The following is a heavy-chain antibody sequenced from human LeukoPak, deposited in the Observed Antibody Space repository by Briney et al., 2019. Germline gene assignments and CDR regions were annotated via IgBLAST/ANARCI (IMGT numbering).Heavy chain of an antibody. CDR3: ASNPPNTGDFYY. V-gene: IGHV1-8*01. CDR1: GYTFTNLD. D-gene: IGHD1-1*01. Sequence: ASVKVSCKTSGYTFTNLDINWLRQAPGQGLEWMGWMSPNSGDTGYAQKFRGRVSMTRDIFKSTAYMELSSLRSEDTAIYYCASNPPNTGDFYYWGLGTLVTVSS. J-gene: IGHJ4*02. CDR2: MSPNSGDT.